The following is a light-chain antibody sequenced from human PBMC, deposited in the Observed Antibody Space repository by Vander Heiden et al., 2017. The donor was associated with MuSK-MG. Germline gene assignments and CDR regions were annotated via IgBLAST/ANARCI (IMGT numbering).Light chain of an antibody. V-gene: IGKV1-5*01. J-gene: IGKJ1*01. CDR3: QQYTTYSGT. CDR1: QSISSW. Sequence: DIQMTQSPSTLSASVGDRVTITCRASQSISSWLAWYQQKPGKAPKLLIYDASSLESRVPSRFSGSRSGTEFTLTISILHPDDFATYYCQQYTTYSGTFGQGTKVEIK. CDR2: DAS.